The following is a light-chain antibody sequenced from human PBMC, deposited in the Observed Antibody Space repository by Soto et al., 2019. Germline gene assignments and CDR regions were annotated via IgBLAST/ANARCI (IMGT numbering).Light chain of an antibody. V-gene: IGKV3-11*01. CDR2: DAS. J-gene: IGKJ1*01. Sequence: EVVLTQSPATLSLSPGDRATLSCRASQSVNNFLAWYQQKPGQTPRLLIYDASNRATGIPARFSGTGSETDFTLTISSLEPEDFAIYYCQQRSKMPLTFGHGTKVDIK. CDR1: QSVNNF. CDR3: QQRSKMPLT.